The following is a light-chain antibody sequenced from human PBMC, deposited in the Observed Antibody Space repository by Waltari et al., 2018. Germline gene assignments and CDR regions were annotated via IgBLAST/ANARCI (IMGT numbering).Light chain of an antibody. CDR2: VAS. V-gene: IGKV3D-15*01. Sequence: EIVMTQSPATLSVSPGEGATLSCRASQNINSNLAWYQQQPGQTPRLLIYVASTRAIGIPARFSGSGSGTEFTLTISSLQSEDFALYYCQQYNNWPPWTFGQGTKVEIK. CDR3: QQYNNWPPWT. J-gene: IGKJ1*01. CDR1: QNINSN.